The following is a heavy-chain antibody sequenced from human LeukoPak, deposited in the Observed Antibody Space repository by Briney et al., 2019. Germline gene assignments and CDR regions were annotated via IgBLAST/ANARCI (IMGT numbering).Heavy chain of an antibody. CDR1: GGSISSYY. Sequence: SETLSLTCTVSGGSISSYYWSWIRQPPGKGLEWIGYIYYSGSTNYNPSLKSRVTISVDTSKNQFSLKLSSVTAADTAVYYCARFGTDMVRGVLDYWGQGTLVTVSS. CDR3: ARFGTDMVRGVLDY. D-gene: IGHD3-10*01. J-gene: IGHJ4*02. CDR2: IYYSGST. V-gene: IGHV4-59*01.